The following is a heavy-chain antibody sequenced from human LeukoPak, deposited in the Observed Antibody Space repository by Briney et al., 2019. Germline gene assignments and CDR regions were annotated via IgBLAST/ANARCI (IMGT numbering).Heavy chain of an antibody. Sequence: SETLSLTCTVSGGSISRYYWSWIRQPPGKGLEWIGYIYYSGSTNYNPSLKSRVTISVDTSKNQFSLKLSSVTAADTAVYYCARSIAVAGLYYWGQGTLVTVSS. CDR2: IYYSGST. D-gene: IGHD6-19*01. J-gene: IGHJ4*02. CDR1: GGSISRYY. V-gene: IGHV4-59*01. CDR3: ARSIAVAGLYY.